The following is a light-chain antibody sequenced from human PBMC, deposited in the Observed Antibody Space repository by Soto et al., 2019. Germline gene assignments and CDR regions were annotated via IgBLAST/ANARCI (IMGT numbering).Light chain of an antibody. CDR3: QQYTDWVT. CDR2: DSS. V-gene: IGKV3D-15*01. Sequence: EIVMTQSPATLSVSPGERATLSCRASQRISSNLAWYQQKPGQAPRLLIYDSSTRATGIAARFSGNGSGTEFTLTVSSLHSEYFAVYYCQQYTDWVTLGGGTKIEIK. CDR1: QRISSN. J-gene: IGKJ4*01.